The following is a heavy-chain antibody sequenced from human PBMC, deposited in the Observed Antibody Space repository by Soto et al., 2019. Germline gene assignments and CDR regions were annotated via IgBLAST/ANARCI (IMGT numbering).Heavy chain of an antibody. CDR3: AATYYYDSSGYYYGDY. J-gene: IGHJ4*02. D-gene: IGHD3-22*01. CDR1: GGSISSYY. Sequence: SETLSLTCTVSGGSISSYYWSWIRQPPGKGLEWIGYIYYSGSTNYNPSLKSRVTISVDTSKDQFSLKLSSVTAADTAVYYCAATYYYDSSGYYYGDYWGQGTLVTVSS. V-gene: IGHV4-59*01. CDR2: IYYSGST.